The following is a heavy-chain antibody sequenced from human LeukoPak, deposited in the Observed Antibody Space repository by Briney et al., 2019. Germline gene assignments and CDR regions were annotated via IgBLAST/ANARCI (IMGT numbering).Heavy chain of an antibody. Sequence: SETLSLTCIVSGGSINSTTSYWSWIRQPPGKGLEWIGTLYYSGSTGYNPSLKSRVTTSLDTSKNQFSLKLSSVTAADTAVYYCARLTLYYYDSSGYYLSGFFQHWGQGTLVTVSS. V-gene: IGHV4-39*01. CDR3: ARLTLYYYDSSGYYLSGFFQH. CDR1: GGSINSTTSY. CDR2: LYYSGST. J-gene: IGHJ1*01. D-gene: IGHD3-22*01.